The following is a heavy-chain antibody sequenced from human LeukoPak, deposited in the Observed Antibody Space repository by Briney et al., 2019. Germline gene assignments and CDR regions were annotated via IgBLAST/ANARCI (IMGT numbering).Heavy chain of an antibody. CDR2: LNLNNGYT. V-gene: IGHV1-2*06. J-gene: IGHJ4*02. CDR3: ARDLSSTSNWEFDY. D-gene: IGHD7-27*01. CDR1: GYTFIDYF. Sequence: GASVKVSCKTSGYTFIDYFIHWVRQAPGQGLEWMGRLNLNNGYTFYTEEFQGRVTMTTDTSISTAYMELSRLTSDDTALYYCARDLSSTSNWEFDYWGQGTLVTVSS.